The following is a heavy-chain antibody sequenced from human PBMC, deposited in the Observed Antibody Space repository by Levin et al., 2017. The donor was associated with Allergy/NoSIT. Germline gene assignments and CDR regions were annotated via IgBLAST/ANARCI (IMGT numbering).Heavy chain of an antibody. CDR1: GFTFSNFA. CDR2: IRDSGGRT. J-gene: IGHJ4*02. CDR3: AREAPGTRGGYTVDY. V-gene: IGHV3-23*01. D-gene: IGHD6-19*01. Sequence: GESLKISCAASGFTFSNFAMSWVRQAPGKGPEWVSTIRDSGGRTYYADSVKGRFTISRDDSKNTLYLQMNSLGVEDTALYYCAREAPGTRGGYTVDYWGQGTRITVSS.